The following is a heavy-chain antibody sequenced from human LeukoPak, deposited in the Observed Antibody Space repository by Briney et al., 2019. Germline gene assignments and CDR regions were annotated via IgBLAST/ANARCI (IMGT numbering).Heavy chain of an antibody. Sequence: PSETLSLTCTVSGGSISSTSNYWGWIRQPPGKGLEWIGSIYYSGSTYYNPSLKSRVTISVDTSRNQFSLELRSLTAADTAIFYCASIPGSSTSWFHFDNWGQGTLVTVSS. CDR2: IYYSGST. CDR3: ASIPGSSTSWFHFDN. V-gene: IGHV4-39*01. D-gene: IGHD2-2*01. J-gene: IGHJ4*02. CDR1: GGSISSTSNY.